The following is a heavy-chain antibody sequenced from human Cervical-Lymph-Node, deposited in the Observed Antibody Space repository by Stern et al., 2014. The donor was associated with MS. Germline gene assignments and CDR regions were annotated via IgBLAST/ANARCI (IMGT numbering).Heavy chain of an antibody. J-gene: IGHJ4*02. CDR3: AREGADHTPFFAY. D-gene: IGHD1-14*01. V-gene: IGHV1-69*01. Sequence: QVQLVQSGPEVKKPGASVKVSCKASGGTFSNYAINWVRQPPGQGLEWLGDIGPVVGTANYAQKFQGRVTITADESTSTAYMELSSLRSEDTAFYYCAREGADHTPFFAYWGQGSLVTVSS. CDR1: GGTFSNYA. CDR2: IGPVVGTA.